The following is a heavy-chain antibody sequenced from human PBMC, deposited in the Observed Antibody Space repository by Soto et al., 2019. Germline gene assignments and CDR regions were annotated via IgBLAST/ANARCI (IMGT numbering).Heavy chain of an antibody. V-gene: IGHV1-69*01. CDR3: ARGPASARVYYYVIDV. D-gene: IGHD6-6*01. J-gene: IGHJ6*02. CDR1: GGTFSSYA. Sequence: QVQLVQSGAEVKKPGSSVKVSCKASGGTFSSYAISWVRQAPGQGLEWMGGIIPIFGTANYAQKFQGRATLTADESTTTAYMALRSLRSEDTAVYYCARGPASARVYYYVIDVWGQGTTVTVSS. CDR2: IIPIFGTA.